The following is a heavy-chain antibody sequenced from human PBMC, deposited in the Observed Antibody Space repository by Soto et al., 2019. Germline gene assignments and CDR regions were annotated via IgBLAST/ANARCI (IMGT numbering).Heavy chain of an antibody. Sequence: GGSLRLSCAASGFTFSSYSMNWVRQAPGKGLEWVSSISSSSSYIYHADSVKGRFTISRDNAKNSLYLQMNSLRAEDTAVYYCARVVQAAAAHYYYYGMDVWGQGTTVTVSS. J-gene: IGHJ6*02. CDR1: GFTFSSYS. D-gene: IGHD6-13*01. CDR2: ISSSSSYI. CDR3: ARVVQAAAAHYYYYGMDV. V-gene: IGHV3-21*01.